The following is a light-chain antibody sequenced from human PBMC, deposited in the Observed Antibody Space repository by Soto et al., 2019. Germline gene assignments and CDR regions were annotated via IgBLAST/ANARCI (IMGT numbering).Light chain of an antibody. CDR3: AAWDDRLNGYV. V-gene: IGLV1-44*01. Sequence: QSVLTQPPSASGTPGQRVTISCSGGSSNIESNTVNWYQQLPGTAPKLLVYSNNHRPSGVPDRFSGSKSGTSASLAISGLQAEDEADYYCAAWDDRLNGYVFGTGTKLTVL. J-gene: IGLJ1*01. CDR1: SSNIESNT. CDR2: SNN.